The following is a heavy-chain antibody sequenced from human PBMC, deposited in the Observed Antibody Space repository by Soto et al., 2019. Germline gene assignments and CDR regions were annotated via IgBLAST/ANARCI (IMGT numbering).Heavy chain of an antibody. J-gene: IGHJ4*02. CDR3: ARSSITPRLFMYPFDY. CDR2: IYYSGST. D-gene: IGHD6-6*01. Sequence: SETLSLTCTVSGGSISSSSYYWGWIRQPPGKGLEWIGSIYYSGSTYYNPSLKSRVTISVDTSKNQFSLRLNSVTAADTAVYYCARSSITPRLFMYPFDYWGQGTLVTVSS. V-gene: IGHV4-39*01. CDR1: GGSISSSSYY.